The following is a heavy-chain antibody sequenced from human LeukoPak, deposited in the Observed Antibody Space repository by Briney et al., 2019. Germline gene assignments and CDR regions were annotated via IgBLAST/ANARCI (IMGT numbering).Heavy chain of an antibody. CDR3: AREKVAYYDSSGYYPDAFDI. J-gene: IGHJ3*02. CDR1: GFTFSSSE. D-gene: IGHD3-22*01. CDR2: ISSSSSYI. V-gene: IGHV3-21*05. Sequence: GGSLRLSCAVSGFTFSSSEMNWVRQAPGKGLEWVSYISSSSSYIYYADSVKGRFTISRDNAKNSLYLQMNSLRAEDTAVYYCAREKVAYYDSSGYYPDAFDIWGQGTMVTVSS.